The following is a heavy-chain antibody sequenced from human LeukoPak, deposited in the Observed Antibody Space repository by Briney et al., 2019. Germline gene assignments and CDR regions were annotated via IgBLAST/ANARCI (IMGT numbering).Heavy chain of an antibody. Sequence: PSGSLRLSCAAPGFTVSSNYMNWVCQAPRQGLELDSVGYSGGNTYYADSVKGRFTISRDNSKTTMSLPLSSLRADDTAAYDCSKSAGDYGGIHGAFDIWGQGTMVSVSS. CDR3: SKSAGDYGGIHGAFDI. CDR2: GYSGGNT. CDR1: GFTVSSNY. D-gene: IGHD4-23*01. J-gene: IGHJ3*02. V-gene: IGHV3-66*01.